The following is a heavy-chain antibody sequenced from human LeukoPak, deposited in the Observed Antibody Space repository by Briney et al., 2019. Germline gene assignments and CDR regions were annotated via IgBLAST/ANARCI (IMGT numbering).Heavy chain of an antibody. J-gene: IGHJ4*02. CDR3: ARGGYFDY. V-gene: IGHV6-1*01. CDR1: GDSVSNKSAA. Sequence: SQTLSLTCAISGDSVSNKSAAWNWIRQSPSRGLEWLGRTYYRSKWFDDYAISVKSRITINPDTSKNQFPLQLNSVTPEDTAVYYCARGGYFDYWGQGTLVIVSS. CDR2: TYYRSKWFD. D-gene: IGHD3-16*01.